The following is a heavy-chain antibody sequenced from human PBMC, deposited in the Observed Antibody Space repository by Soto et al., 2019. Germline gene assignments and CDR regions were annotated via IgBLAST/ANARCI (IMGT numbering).Heavy chain of an antibody. D-gene: IGHD2-21*01. CDR3: ARSGGAYNWLDP. CDR1: GGSISSGGYS. J-gene: IGHJ5*02. CDR2: IYHSGTT. Sequence: PSETLSLTCAVSGGSISSGGYSWSWIRQPPGKGLEWIGYIYHSGTTYYNPSLKSRVTISVDRSKNQFSLKLSSVTAADTAVYYCARSGGAYNWLDPWGQGTLVTVSS. V-gene: IGHV4-30-2*01.